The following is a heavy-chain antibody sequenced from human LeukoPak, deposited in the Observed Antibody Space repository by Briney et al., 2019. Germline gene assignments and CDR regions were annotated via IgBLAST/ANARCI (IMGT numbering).Heavy chain of an antibody. D-gene: IGHD5-24*01. CDR3: AKEMATIRAFDY. V-gene: IGHV3-21*04. CDR1: GFTFSSYS. CDR2: ISSSSSYI. Sequence: PGGSLRLSCAASGFTFSSYSMNWVRQAPGKGLEWVSSISSSSSYIYYADSVKGRFTISRDNAKNSLHLQMNSLRAEDTAVYYCAKEMATIRAFDYWGQGTMVTVAS. J-gene: IGHJ3*01.